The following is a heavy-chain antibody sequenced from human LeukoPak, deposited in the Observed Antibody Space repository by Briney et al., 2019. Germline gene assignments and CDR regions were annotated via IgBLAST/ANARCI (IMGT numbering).Heavy chain of an antibody. V-gene: IGHV3-74*01. CDR2: INSDGSST. CDR3: ARDSSSWYFDY. Sequence: PGGSLRLSCAASGFSFGTYWMHWVRQAPGKGLVWVSRINSDGSSTSYADSVKGRFTIPRDNAKNTLSLQMNSLRAEDTAVYYCARDSSSWYFDYWGQGTLVTVSS. D-gene: IGHD6-13*01. CDR1: GFSFGTYW. J-gene: IGHJ4*02.